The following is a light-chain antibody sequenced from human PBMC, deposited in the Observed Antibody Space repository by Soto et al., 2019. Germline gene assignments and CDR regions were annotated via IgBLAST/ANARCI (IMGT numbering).Light chain of an antibody. CDR3: SSYAGRNNHV. CDR2: EVT. CDR1: SSDVGGYNY. V-gene: IGLV2-8*01. Sequence: QSVLTQPPSASGSPGQSVTISCTGTSSDVGGYNYVSWYQQHPGKTPKLMIYEVTKRPSGVPDRFSGSKSGDTASLTVSGLQAEDGADYYSSSYAGRNNHVFGTGPKVT. J-gene: IGLJ1*01.